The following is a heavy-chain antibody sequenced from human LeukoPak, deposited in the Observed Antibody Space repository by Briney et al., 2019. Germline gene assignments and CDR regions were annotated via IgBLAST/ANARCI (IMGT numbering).Heavy chain of an antibody. CDR3: ASSVTERAFDI. V-gene: IGHV3-23*01. CDR2: IGYRGGSI. Sequence: GGSLRLSCAASGFTFSNYAMSWVRQAPGKGLEWVSIIGYRGGSIYYACSVQGRFTISRDNSKNTLSLQMNGLRPEDTAVYYCASSVTERAFDIWGQGTMVTVSS. CDR1: GFTFSNYA. J-gene: IGHJ3*02. D-gene: IGHD2-2*01.